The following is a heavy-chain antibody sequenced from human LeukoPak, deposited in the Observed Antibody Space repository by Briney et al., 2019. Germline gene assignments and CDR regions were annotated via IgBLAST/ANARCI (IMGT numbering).Heavy chain of an antibody. Sequence: SQTLSLSCTVSGGSFSSGSDYVRLIRQPPEKGLDWIGYIYYSGSTYYNPSLKSRVTISVDTSKNQFSLKLSSVTAADTAVYYCARVVVYFPSLYYFDYWGQGTLVTVSS. CDR1: GGSFSSGSDY. V-gene: IGHV4-30-4*01. J-gene: IGHJ4*02. CDR2: IYYSGST. CDR3: ARVVVYFPSLYYFDY. D-gene: IGHD2/OR15-2a*01.